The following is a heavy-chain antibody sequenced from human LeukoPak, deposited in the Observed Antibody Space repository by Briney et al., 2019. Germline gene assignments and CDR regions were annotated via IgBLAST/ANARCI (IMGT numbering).Heavy chain of an antibody. Sequence: GGSLRLSCAASGFTFSIYAMSWVRQAPGKGLEWVSGISGSGGSTYYADSVRGRFTISRDNSKNTLFLQMNSLRAEDTAVYYCAKDFLTVTAGWDYWGRGTLVTVSS. CDR2: ISGSGGST. CDR3: AKDFLTVTAGWDY. CDR1: GFTFSIYA. J-gene: IGHJ4*02. D-gene: IGHD6-25*01. V-gene: IGHV3-23*01.